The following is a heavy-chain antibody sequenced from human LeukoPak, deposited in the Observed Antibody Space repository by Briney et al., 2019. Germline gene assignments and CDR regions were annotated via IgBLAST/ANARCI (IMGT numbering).Heavy chain of an antibody. CDR1: GGSISSYY. Sequence: SETLSLTCTVSGGSISSYYWSWIRQPAGKGLEWIGRIYTSGSTNYNPSLKSRVTMSVTTSKNQFSLKLSSVTAADTAVYYCARGGQYYYDIALGYWGQGTLVTVSS. V-gene: IGHV4-4*07. CDR2: IYTSGST. CDR3: ARGGQYYYDIALGY. J-gene: IGHJ4*02. D-gene: IGHD3-22*01.